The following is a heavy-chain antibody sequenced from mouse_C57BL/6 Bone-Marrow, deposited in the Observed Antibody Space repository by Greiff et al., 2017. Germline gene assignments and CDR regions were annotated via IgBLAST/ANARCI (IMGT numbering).Heavy chain of an antibody. CDR1: GYTFPSYG. D-gene: IGHD4-1*01. V-gene: IGHV1-81*01. CDR3: ASSNWDGFYYFDY. CDR2: IYPRSGNT. J-gene: IGHJ2*01. Sequence: VTLLESGAELARPGASVKLSCKASGYTFPSYGISWVKQRTGQGLEWIGEIYPRSGNTYYNEKFKGKATLTADQSSSTAYMELRSLTSEDSAVYFCASSNWDGFYYFDYWGQGTTLTVSS.